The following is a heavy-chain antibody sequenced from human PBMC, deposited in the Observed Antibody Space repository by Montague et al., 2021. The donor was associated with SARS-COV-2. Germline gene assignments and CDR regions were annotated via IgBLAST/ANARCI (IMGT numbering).Heavy chain of an antibody. D-gene: IGHD3-3*01. Sequence: SETRSLTCTVSGGSISSYYWSWIRQPPGKGLEWIGYIYYSRSTNYNPSLKSRVTISVDTSKNQFSLKLSSVTAADAAVYYCARVPRNYDFWSGFYDAFDIWGQGTMVTVSS. J-gene: IGHJ3*02. CDR3: ARVPRNYDFWSGFYDAFDI. CDR1: GGSISSYY. CDR2: IYYSRST. V-gene: IGHV4-59*01.